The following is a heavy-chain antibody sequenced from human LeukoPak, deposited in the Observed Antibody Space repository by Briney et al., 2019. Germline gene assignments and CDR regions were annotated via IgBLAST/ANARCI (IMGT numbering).Heavy chain of an antibody. D-gene: IGHD5-12*01. Sequence: SETLSLTCAVYGGPFNYYYWNWLRQPPGKGLEWIGEINHSGSTNYHPSYKSRVTISLDTSQNHFSLKLTSVTAADTAVYYCARSGRDVGFAFDIWGQGTLVTISS. CDR3: ARSGRDVGFAFDI. V-gene: IGHV4-34*01. J-gene: IGHJ3*02. CDR2: INHSGST. CDR1: GGPFNYYY.